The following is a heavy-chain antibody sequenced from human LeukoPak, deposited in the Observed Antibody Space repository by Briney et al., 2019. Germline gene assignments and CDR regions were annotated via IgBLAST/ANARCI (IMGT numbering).Heavy chain of an antibody. CDR3: ARINYYGMDV. CDR2: IYSGGNT. CDR1: GITVSSNY. Sequence: GGSLRLSCSASGITVSSNYMSWVRQAPGKGPEWVSIIYSGGNTYYAESVKGRFTISRDNSKNTLYLQMNSLRVEDTAVYYCARINYYGMDVWGQGTTVTVSS. V-gene: IGHV3-53*01. J-gene: IGHJ6*02.